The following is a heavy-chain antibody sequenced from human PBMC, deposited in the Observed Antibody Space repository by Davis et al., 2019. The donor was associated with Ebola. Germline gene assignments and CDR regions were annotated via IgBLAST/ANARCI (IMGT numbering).Heavy chain of an antibody. CDR3: VREGYWSLDY. Sequence: GESLKISCAASGFTFSSYWMHWVRQAPGKGLVWVSRLNGDASNKAYADSVKGRFTISRDNAKSTLHLQMNSLRLDDTAVYYCVREGYWSLDYWGQGTLVTVSS. CDR2: LNGDASNK. J-gene: IGHJ4*02. V-gene: IGHV3-74*01. D-gene: IGHD1-1*01. CDR1: GFTFSSYW.